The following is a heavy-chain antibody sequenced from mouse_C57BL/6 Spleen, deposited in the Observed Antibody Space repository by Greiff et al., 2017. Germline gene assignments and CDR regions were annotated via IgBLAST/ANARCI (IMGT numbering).Heavy chain of an antibody. CDR1: GFTFTDYY. D-gene: IGHD1-1*01. CDR2: IRNKANGYTT. Sequence: EVHLVESGGGLVQPGGSLSLSCAASGFTFTDYYMSWVRQPPGKALEWLGFIRNKANGYTTEYSASVKGRFTISRDNSQSILYLQMNALRAEDSATYYCARYNYGSSYEDYWGQGTTLTVSS. V-gene: IGHV7-3*01. CDR3: ARYNYGSSYEDY. J-gene: IGHJ2*01.